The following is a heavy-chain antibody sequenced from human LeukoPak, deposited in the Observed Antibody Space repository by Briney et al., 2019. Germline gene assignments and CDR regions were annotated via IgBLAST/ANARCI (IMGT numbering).Heavy chain of an antibody. CDR1: GGSISSSSYY. CDR2: IYYSGST. Sequence: SETLSLTCTVSGGSISSSSYYWGWIRQPPGKGLEWIGSIYYSGSTYYNPSLKSRVTISVDTSKNQFSLKLSSVTAADTAVYYCARDSSSWSNEYFQHWGQGTLVTVSS. D-gene: IGHD6-13*01. J-gene: IGHJ1*01. V-gene: IGHV4-39*07. CDR3: ARDSSSWSNEYFQH.